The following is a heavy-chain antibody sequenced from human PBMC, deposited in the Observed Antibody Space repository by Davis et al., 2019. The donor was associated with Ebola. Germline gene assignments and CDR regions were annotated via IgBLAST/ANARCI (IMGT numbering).Heavy chain of an antibody. CDR2: INSDGSST. CDR1: GFTFSSYW. V-gene: IGHV3-74*01. CDR3: ARDPRYYDFWSGYYHYYYGMDV. Sequence: PGGSLRLSCAASGFTFSSYWMHWVRQAPGKGLVWVSRINSDGSSTSYADSVKGRFTISRDNAKNTLYLQMNSLRAEDTAVYYCARDPRYYDFWSGYYHYYYGMDVWGQGTTVTVSS. J-gene: IGHJ6*02. D-gene: IGHD3-3*01.